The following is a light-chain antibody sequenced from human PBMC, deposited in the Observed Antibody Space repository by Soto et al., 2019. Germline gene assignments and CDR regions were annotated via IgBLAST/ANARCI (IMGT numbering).Light chain of an antibody. CDR3: MQVLQPPYT. J-gene: IGKJ2*01. CDR2: LGS. Sequence: DTVMTQSPLSLPVTPGEPASISCRSSQSLLHSNGNNYLDWYLQKAGQSPHLLIYLGSNRASGVSDRFSARTSGTDFTLKISRLEAEDVGVYFCMQVLQPPYTFGQRTKLEIK. CDR1: QSLLHSNGNNY. V-gene: IGKV2-28*01.